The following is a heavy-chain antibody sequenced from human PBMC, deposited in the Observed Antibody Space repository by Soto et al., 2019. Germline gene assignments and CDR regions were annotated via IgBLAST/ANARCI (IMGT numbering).Heavy chain of an antibody. D-gene: IGHD6-13*01. V-gene: IGHV3-23*01. CDR3: ARHPQVPYFQQGLDY. CDR1: GFTFSNYA. Sequence: GGSLRLSCAASGFTFSNYAMNWVHQAPGKGLEWVSAISGSGVDTYYADSVKGRFTISRDNSKNTLYLQMNILRAEDTAVYYCARHPQVPYFQQGLDYWGQGTLVTVSS. J-gene: IGHJ4*02. CDR2: ISGSGVDT.